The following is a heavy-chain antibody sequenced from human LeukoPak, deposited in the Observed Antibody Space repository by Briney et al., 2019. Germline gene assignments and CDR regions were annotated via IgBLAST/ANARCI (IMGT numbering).Heavy chain of an antibody. V-gene: IGHV4-4*02. D-gene: IGHD3-16*01. CDR3: AGHWGFSFEI. Sequence: PSETLSLTCAVSGGSISNNWWSWVRQSSGEGLEWIGEIHHSGNTHYNPSLKSRVTISVDNSKNHFSLLLSSVTAADTAVYYCAGHWGFSFEIWGQGTMVTVSS. CDR2: IHHSGNT. CDR1: GGSISNNW. J-gene: IGHJ3*02.